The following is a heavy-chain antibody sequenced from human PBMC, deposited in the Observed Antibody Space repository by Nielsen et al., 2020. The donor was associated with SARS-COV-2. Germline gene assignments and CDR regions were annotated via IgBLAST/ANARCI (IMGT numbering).Heavy chain of an antibody. Sequence: GESLKISCAASGFTVSSNYMSWVRQAPGKGLEWVSAISGSGGSTYYADSVKGRFTISRDNSKNTLYLQMNSLRAEDTAVYYCTTVPVDYWGQGTLVTVSS. CDR2: ISGSGGST. D-gene: IGHD4-17*01. J-gene: IGHJ4*02. V-gene: IGHV3-23*01. CDR3: TTVPVDY. CDR1: GFTVSSNY.